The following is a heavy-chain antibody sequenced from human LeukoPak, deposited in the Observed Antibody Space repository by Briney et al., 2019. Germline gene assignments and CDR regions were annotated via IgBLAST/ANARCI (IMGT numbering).Heavy chain of an antibody. V-gene: IGHV4-34*01. CDR2: INHSGST. Sequence: SETLSLTCAVYGGSFSGYYWSWIRHPPGKGLEWIGEINHSGSTNYNPSLKSRVTISVDTSRNQFSLKLSSVTAADTAVYYCARAKAARPFMDVWGKGTTVTVSS. CDR3: ARAKAARPFMDV. D-gene: IGHD6-6*01. J-gene: IGHJ6*03. CDR1: GGSFSGYY.